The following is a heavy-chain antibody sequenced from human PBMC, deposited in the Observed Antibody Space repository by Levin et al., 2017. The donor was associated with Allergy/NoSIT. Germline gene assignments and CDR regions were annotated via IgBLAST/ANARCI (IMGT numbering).Heavy chain of an antibody. CDR3: ARLSRGAAAGFDY. CDR1: GGSISSYY. D-gene: IGHD6-13*01. V-gene: IGHV4-59*08. CDR2: IYSSGST. J-gene: IGHJ4*02. Sequence: SETLSLTCTVSGGSISSYYWSWIRQPPGKGLEWIGYIYSSGSTNYYPSLKSRVTISVDTSKNQFSLKLSSVTAADTAVYYCARLSRGAAAGFDYWGQGTLVTVCS.